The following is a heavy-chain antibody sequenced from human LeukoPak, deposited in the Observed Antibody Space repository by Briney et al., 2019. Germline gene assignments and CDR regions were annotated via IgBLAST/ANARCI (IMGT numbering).Heavy chain of an antibody. CDR2: IFSGGCT. J-gene: IGHJ3*02. Sequence: GGSLRLSCAASGFXVSSNYMNWVRQDPRRGVEWVSPIFSGGCTYYADSVKGRFTISRDNSKNKLYLQMNSLRVEDTGVYYCARHPGPYCSSTSCQGAFDIWGQGTMVTVSS. D-gene: IGHD2-2*01. CDR3: ARHPGPYCSSTSCQGAFDI. CDR1: GFXVSSNY. V-gene: IGHV3-53*01.